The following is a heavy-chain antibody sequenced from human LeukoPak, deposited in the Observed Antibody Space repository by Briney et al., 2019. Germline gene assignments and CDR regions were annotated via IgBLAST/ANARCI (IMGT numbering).Heavy chain of an antibody. Sequence: GGSLRLFCAASGFTFSSYAMHWVRQAPGKGLEWVAVISYDGSNKYYADSVKGRFTISRDNSKNTLYLQMNSLRAEDTAVYYCARDFDYYDSSGHPYGMDVWGQGTTVTVSS. D-gene: IGHD3-22*01. J-gene: IGHJ6*02. CDR1: GFTFSSYA. CDR3: ARDFDYYDSSGHPYGMDV. V-gene: IGHV3-30*04. CDR2: ISYDGSNK.